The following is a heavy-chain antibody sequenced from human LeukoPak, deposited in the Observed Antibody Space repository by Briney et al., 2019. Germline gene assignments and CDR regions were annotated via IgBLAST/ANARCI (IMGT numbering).Heavy chain of an antibody. V-gene: IGHV3-7*01. J-gene: IGHJ6*03. Sequence: GGSLRLSCAASGFTFSSYWMSWVRQAPGKGLEWVANIKQDGSEKYYVDSVKGRFTISRDNAKNSLYLQMNSLRAEDTAVYYWAREPPQPYFYYMGVWGKGNTVTVSS. CDR2: IKQDGSEK. CDR1: GFTFSSYW. CDR3: AREPPQPYFYYMGV.